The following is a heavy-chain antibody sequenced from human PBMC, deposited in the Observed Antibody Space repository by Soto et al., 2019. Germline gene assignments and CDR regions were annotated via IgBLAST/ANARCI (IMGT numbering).Heavy chain of an antibody. D-gene: IGHD3-3*01. J-gene: IGHJ4*02. CDR1: GYTFTSYD. CDR3: AGGNYDFWSGYYYFDY. CDR2: MNPNSGNT. Sequence: QVQLVQSGAEVKKPGASVKVSCKASGYTFTSYDINWVRQATGQGLEWMGWMNPNSGNTGYAQKFQGRVTMTRNTSISTAYMELSSLRSEDTAVYYCAGGNYDFWSGYYYFDYWGQGTLVTVSS. V-gene: IGHV1-8*01.